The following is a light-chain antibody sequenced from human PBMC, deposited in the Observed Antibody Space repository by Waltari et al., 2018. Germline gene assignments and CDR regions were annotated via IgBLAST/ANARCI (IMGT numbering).Light chain of an antibody. CDR2: GAS. Sequence: EIVLAPSPGTLSLSPGARATLSCRASQSLTSSFLAWYQHKPGQAPRLLIYGASSRATGIPDRFSGTGSGTDFTLTISRLEPEDFAMYYCQQYNYSPKTFGQGTKVEIK. CDR1: QSLTSSF. V-gene: IGKV3-20*01. CDR3: QQYNYSPKT. J-gene: IGKJ1*01.